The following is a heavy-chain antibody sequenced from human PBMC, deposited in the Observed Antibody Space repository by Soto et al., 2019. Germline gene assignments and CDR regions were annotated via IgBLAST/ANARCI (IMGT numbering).Heavy chain of an antibody. V-gene: IGHV1-2*02. Sequence: QVQLVESGAEVKKSGASVKVSCKASGYTFTGYYMHWVRQAPGQGLEWMGWINPKSGGTNYAQKFQGRITMTRDATTSPAYMGLSRLRSDDTAVYYCARDRELYSSGWYGWWYFDLWGRGTLVTVTS. J-gene: IGHJ2*01. D-gene: IGHD6-19*01. CDR1: GYTFTGYY. CDR3: ARDRELYSSGWYGWWYFDL. CDR2: INPKSGGT.